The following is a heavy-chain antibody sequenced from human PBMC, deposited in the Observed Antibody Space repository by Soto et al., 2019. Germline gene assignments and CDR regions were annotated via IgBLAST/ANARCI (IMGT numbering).Heavy chain of an antibody. CDR2: IYYSGST. V-gene: IGHV4-59*01. Sequence: PSETLSLTCTVSGGSISSYYWSWIRQPPGKGLEWIGYIYYSGSTNYNPSLKSRVTISVDTSKNQFSLKLSSVTAADTAVYYCARRYCSGGSCYSMGGNYYMVVWGKGTTVTVSS. D-gene: IGHD2-15*01. CDR3: ARRYCSGGSCYSMGGNYYMVV. J-gene: IGHJ6*03. CDR1: GGSISSYY.